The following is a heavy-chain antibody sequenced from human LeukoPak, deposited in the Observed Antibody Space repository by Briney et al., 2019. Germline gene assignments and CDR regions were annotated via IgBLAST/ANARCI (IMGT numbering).Heavy chain of an antibody. CDR1: GFTFDDYG. V-gene: IGHV3-20*04. CDR3: ARDHYDSSGYNYGMDV. J-gene: IGHJ6*02. D-gene: IGHD3-22*01. CDR2: INWNGGST. Sequence: GGSLRLSCAASGFTFDDYGMSWVRQAPGKGLEWVSGINWNGGSTGYADSVKGRFTISRDNAKNSLYLQVNSLRAEDTALYYCARDHYDSSGYNYGMDVWGQGTTVTVSS.